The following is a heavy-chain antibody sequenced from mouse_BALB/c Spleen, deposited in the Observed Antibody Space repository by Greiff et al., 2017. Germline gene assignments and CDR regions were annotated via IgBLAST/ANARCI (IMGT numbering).Heavy chain of an antibody. CDR2: INPSTGYT. V-gene: IGHV1-7*01. CDR1: GYTFTSYW. J-gene: IGHJ2*01. Sequence: QVQLQQSGAELAKPGASVKMSCKASGYTFTSYWMHWVKQRPGQGLEWIGYINPSTGYTEYNQKFKDKATLTADKSSSTAYMQLSSLTSEDSAVYYCARELRLYYLDYWGQGTTLTVSS. CDR3: ARELRLYYLDY.